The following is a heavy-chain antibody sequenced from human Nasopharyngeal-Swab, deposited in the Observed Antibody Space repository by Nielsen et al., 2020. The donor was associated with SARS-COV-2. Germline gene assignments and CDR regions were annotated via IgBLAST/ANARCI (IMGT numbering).Heavy chain of an antibody. CDR2: IDAGGINT. D-gene: IGHD3-3*01. V-gene: IGHV3-23*01. Sequence: GGSLRLSCAASGFTFSSSDMTWVRQAPGKGLEWVSTIDAGGINTWYADSVKGRFTISRDNSKNTLYLQMNSLRAEDTAVYYCARSRLTIFGVVIGPFDYWGQGTLVTVSS. J-gene: IGHJ4*02. CDR3: ARSRLTIFGVVIGPFDY. CDR1: GFTFSSSD.